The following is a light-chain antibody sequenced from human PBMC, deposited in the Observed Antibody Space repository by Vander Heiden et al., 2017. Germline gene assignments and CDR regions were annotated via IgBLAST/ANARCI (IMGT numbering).Light chain of an antibody. CDR1: NRDVGGYNY. CDR3: SSHSSNTIPFV. V-gene: IGLV2-14*01. CDR2: EVT. Sequence: QSALTQPASVPGSPGQSITISCTGTNRDVGGYNYVSWYQQHPGKAPKLLIFEVTSRPSGVSHRFSGSKSGNTASLTISGLQAEDEADYYCSSHSSNTIPFVFGTGTTVTVL. J-gene: IGLJ1*01.